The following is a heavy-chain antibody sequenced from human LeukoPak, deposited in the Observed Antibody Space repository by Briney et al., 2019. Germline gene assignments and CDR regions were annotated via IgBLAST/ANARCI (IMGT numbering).Heavy chain of an antibody. Sequence: GGSLRLSCAASGFTFSTYGMSWVRQAPGKGLEWVSAISGGGGSTYYADSVKGRFTISGDNSKNTLYLQMNSLRVEDTAVYYCAKCMDYYDSSGSDYWGQGTLVTVSS. CDR2: ISGGGGST. CDR3: AKCMDYYDSSGSDY. J-gene: IGHJ4*02. CDR1: GFTFSTYG. D-gene: IGHD3-22*01. V-gene: IGHV3-23*01.